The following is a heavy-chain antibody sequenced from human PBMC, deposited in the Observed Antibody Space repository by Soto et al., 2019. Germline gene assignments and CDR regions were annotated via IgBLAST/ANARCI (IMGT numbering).Heavy chain of an antibody. J-gene: IGHJ6*02. CDR1: GGSISSGSYY. D-gene: IGHD6-6*01. V-gene: IGHV4-61*01. Sequence: SETLSLTCTVSGGSISSGSYYWSWIRQPPGKGLEWIGYIYYSGGTNYNPSLKSRVTISVDTSKNQFSLKLSSVTAADTAVYYCARADLGYSSSSDYYYGMDVWGQGTTVTVSS. CDR3: ARADLGYSSSSDYYYGMDV. CDR2: IYYSGGT.